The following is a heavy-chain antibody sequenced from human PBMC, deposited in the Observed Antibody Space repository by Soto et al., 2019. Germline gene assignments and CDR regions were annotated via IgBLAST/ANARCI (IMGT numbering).Heavy chain of an antibody. CDR3: ARGAPRCCSGGSCYSGRDY. V-gene: IGHV4-34*01. J-gene: IGHJ4*02. CDR1: GLFFSGYF. D-gene: IGHD2-15*01. Sequence: PSEILPLPCALFGLFFSGYFWRWMRQPPGKGLKWIGEINHSRSTNNKPSLKRRVTISVDTPKFQLSLKLSSVTAAVTAVYYCARGAPRCCSGGSCYSGRDYWGQRTLVTVSS. CDR2: INHSRST.